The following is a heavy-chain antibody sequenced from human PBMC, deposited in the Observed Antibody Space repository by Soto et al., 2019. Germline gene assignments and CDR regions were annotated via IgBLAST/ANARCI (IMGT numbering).Heavy chain of an antibody. D-gene: IGHD2-2*02. Sequence: QVQLVQSGAEVKKPGASVKVSCKASGYTFTGYYMHWVRQAPGQGLEWMGWINPNSGGTNYAQKFQGRVTMTRDTSISTAYMELSRLRSDDTAVYYCAREAEYQLLYRWEFDYWGQGTLVTVSS. CDR1: GYTFTGYY. J-gene: IGHJ4*02. CDR3: AREAEYQLLYRWEFDY. V-gene: IGHV1-2*02. CDR2: INPNSGGT.